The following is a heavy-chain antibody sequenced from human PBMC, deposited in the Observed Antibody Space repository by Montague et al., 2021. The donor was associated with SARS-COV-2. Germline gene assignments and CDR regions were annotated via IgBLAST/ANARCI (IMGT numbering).Heavy chain of an antibody. V-gene: IGHV4-59*13. CDR2: IYYSGST. CDR3: ARASITMVRGVTRWYFDL. Sequence: SETLSLTCTVPGGSISSYYWSWIRQPPGKGLEWIGYIYYSGSTNYNPSLKSRVTISVDTSKNQFSLKLSSVTAADTAVYYCARASITMVRGVTRWYFDLWGRGTLVTVSS. J-gene: IGHJ2*01. D-gene: IGHD3-10*01. CDR1: GGSISSYY.